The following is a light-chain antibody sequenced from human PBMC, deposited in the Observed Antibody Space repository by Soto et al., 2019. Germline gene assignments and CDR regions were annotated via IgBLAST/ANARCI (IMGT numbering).Light chain of an antibody. V-gene: IGLV2-14*03. Sequence: SVLTQPASVSGSPGQSITISCTGTSSDVGVYNYVPWYQHHPGKAPKLMIYDVSNRPSGVSNRFSGSKSGNTASLTISGLHPEDEADYYCSSYTTSNTRQIVFGTGTKVTVL. CDR1: SSDVGVYNY. CDR3: SSYTTSNTRQIV. J-gene: IGLJ1*01. CDR2: DVS.